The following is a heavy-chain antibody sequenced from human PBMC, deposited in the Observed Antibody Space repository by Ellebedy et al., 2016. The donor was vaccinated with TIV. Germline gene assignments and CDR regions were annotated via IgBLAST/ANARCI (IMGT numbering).Heavy chain of an antibody. D-gene: IGHD3-3*01. J-gene: IGHJ6*03. V-gene: IGHV3-9*01. CDR3: ARDRGRFESSLGSYYDYYMDV. CDR2: ISWNSASI. CDR1: GFNFDDHA. Sequence: SLKISXAGSGFNFDDHAMHWVRQAPGKGLEWVSGISWNSASIGYADSVRGRFTISRDNSKNTMFLQMNSMRHEDSALYYCARDRGRFESSLGSYYDYYMDVWGRGTTVTVSS.